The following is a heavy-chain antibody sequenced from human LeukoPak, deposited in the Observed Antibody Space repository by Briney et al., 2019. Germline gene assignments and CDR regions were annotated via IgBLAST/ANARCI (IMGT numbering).Heavy chain of an antibody. V-gene: IGHV3-72*01. CDR1: GFTFSDHY. J-gene: IGHJ4*02. D-gene: IGHD6-19*01. CDR2: SRNKPNSYTT. Sequence: GGSLRLSCAASGFTFSDHYMDWVRQAPGKGLEWVGRSRNKPNSYTTEYAASVKGRFTISRDDSKNSLYLQMNSLKTEDTAVYYCVRVNTGWYNSDYWGQGTLVTVSS. CDR3: VRVNTGWYNSDY.